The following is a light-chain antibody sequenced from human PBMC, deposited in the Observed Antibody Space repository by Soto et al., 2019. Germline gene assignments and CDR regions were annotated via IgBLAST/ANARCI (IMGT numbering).Light chain of an antibody. CDR1: SSNIGSNY. J-gene: IGLJ3*02. V-gene: IGLV1-47*01. Sequence: QSVLTQPPSASGTPGQRVTISCSGSSSNIGSNYVYWYQQFPGTAPKLLIYRDNQRPSGVPDRFSGSKSGTSASLAISGLRSEDEADDYCAAWDDSLSGWVFGGWTKLTVL. CDR2: RDN. CDR3: AAWDDSLSGWV.